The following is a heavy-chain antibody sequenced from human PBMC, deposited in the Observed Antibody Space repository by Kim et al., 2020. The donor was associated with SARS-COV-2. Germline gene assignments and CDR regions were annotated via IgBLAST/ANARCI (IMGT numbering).Heavy chain of an antibody. V-gene: IGHV3-33*06. D-gene: IGHD1-20*01. CDR3: AKDQGDNWNVNAFDI. J-gene: IGHJ3*02. CDR1: GFTFSSYG. Sequence: GGSLRLSCAASGFTFSSYGMEWVRQAPGKGLEWVGVIWYDGSNKYYADSVKGRFTISRDNSKNTLYLQMNSLRAEDTAVYYCAKDQGDNWNVNAFDIWGQGTMVTVSS. CDR2: IWYDGSNK.